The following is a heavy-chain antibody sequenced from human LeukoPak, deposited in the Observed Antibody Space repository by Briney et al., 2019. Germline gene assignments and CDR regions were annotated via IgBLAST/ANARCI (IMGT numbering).Heavy chain of an antibody. D-gene: IGHD3-3*01. CDR1: GYSISSGYY. J-gene: IGHJ4*02. V-gene: IGHV4-38-2*02. Sequence: PSETLSLTCTVSGYSISSGYYWGWIRQPPGKGLEWIGSIYHSGSTYYNPSLKSRVTISLDTSKNQFSLKLSSVTAADTAVYYCARRTYDFWSGYYTALGYWGQGTLVTVSS. CDR3: ARRTYDFWSGYYTALGY. CDR2: IYHSGST.